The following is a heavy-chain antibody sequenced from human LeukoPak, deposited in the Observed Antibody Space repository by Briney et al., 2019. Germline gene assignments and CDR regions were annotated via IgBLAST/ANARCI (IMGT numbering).Heavy chain of an antibody. D-gene: IGHD6-13*01. J-gene: IGHJ4*02. V-gene: IGHV4-59*01. Sequence: SETLSLTCTVSGGSINSYYWSWIRQPPGKGLEWIGYIYYSGSTNYNPSLKSRVTISVDTSKNQFSLRLSSVTAEDTAVYYCAREKYSSTGIDYWGQGTLVTVSS. CDR2: IYYSGST. CDR3: AREKYSSTGIDY. CDR1: GGSINSYY.